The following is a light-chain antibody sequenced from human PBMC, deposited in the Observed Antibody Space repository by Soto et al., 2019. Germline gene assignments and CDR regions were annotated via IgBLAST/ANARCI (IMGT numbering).Light chain of an antibody. Sequence: DIQMTQSPSSLSAFVGDSVTITCHASQRISTFLNWYHQKPGKAPKLLLYSASYLQSGVPSNFSGSGSGTDFTLSIVTLQPEDFGTYFCQQSYRLPLTFGGGTKVEI. CDR2: SAS. V-gene: IGKV1-39*01. CDR1: QRISTF. CDR3: QQSYRLPLT. J-gene: IGKJ4*01.